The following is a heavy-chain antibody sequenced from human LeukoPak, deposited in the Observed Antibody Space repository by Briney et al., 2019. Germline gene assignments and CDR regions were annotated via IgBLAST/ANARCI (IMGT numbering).Heavy chain of an antibody. CDR1: GVSTTNGIYY. V-gene: IGHV4-39*01. CDR2: VHNVGST. CDR3: ARHAEYNSGWHFYLDH. D-gene: IGHD6-19*01. Sequence: SETLSLTCTVSGVSTTNGIYYWAWIRQPPGKGLEWIGSVHNVGSTYYNLSPRSRVTMSIDTSKNQFSLRLNSVTAADTAVYYCARHAEYNSGWHFYLDHWGQGILVTVSS. J-gene: IGHJ4*02.